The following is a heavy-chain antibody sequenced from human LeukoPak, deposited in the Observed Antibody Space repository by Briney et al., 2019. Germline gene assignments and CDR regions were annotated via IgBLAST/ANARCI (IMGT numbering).Heavy chain of an antibody. V-gene: IGHV1-24*01. Sequence: ASVKVSCKVSGYTLTELSMHWVRQAPGKGLEWTGGFDPEDGETIYAQKFQGRVTMTEDTSTDTAYMELSSLRSEDTAVYYCATVVVGLVPAYGNFDYWGQGTLVTVSS. CDR1: GYTLTELS. CDR2: FDPEDGET. CDR3: ATVVVGLVPAYGNFDY. D-gene: IGHD2-2*01. J-gene: IGHJ4*02.